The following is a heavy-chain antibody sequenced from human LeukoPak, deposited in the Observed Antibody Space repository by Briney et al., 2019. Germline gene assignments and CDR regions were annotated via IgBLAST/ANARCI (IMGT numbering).Heavy chain of an antibody. CDR3: ARGSTSGYYHALFDY. CDR2: IYHTGST. J-gene: IGHJ4*02. V-gene: IGHV4-38-2*01. Sequence: SETLSLTCAVSGYSISSGYFWAWIRQPPGEGLEWIGTIYHTGSTNYNPSLESRVTISADTSKNHFSLRLTSVTAADTALYYCARGSTSGYYHALFDYWGREPYSPSPQ. D-gene: IGHD3-22*01. CDR1: GYSISSGYF.